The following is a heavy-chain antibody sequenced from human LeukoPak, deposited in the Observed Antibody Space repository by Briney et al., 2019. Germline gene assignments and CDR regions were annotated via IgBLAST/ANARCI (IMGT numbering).Heavy chain of an antibody. D-gene: IGHD4-17*01. CDR2: IWYDGSNK. J-gene: IGHJ4*02. CDR1: GFTFSSYG. CDR3: AKEVDYGDYGYDY. Sequence: GGSLRLSCAASGFTFSSYGMHWVRQAPGKGLEWVAVIWYDGSNKYYADSVKGRFTISRENSKNTLYLQMNSLRAEDTAVYYCAKEVDYGDYGYDYWGQGTLVTVSS. V-gene: IGHV3-33*06.